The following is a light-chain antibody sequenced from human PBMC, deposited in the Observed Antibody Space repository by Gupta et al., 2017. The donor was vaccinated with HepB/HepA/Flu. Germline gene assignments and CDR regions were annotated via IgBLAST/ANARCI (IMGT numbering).Light chain of an antibody. CDR2: GAS. J-gene: IGKJ5*01. CDR3: QLYHDWPPIT. Sequence: EIVMTQSTATLSVYPGERATLSCMASQSVGTALAWYQKRPGQAPRLLIYGASTIATGVSSRFSDSGSGTEFTLAVTSLQSVDSAVYYCQLYHDWPPITFGQGTRIEIK. CDR1: QSVGTA. V-gene: IGKV3-15*01.